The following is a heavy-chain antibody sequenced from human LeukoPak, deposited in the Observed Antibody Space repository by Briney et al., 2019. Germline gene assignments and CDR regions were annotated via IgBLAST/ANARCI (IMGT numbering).Heavy chain of an antibody. J-gene: IGHJ4*02. D-gene: IGHD3-10*01. CDR3: AREVYGSGSSYYFDY. CDR1: GGSISSSNW. Sequence: SETLSLTCAVSGGSISSSNWWSWVRQPPGKGLEWIGEIYHSGSTNYNPSLKSRVTISVDKSKNQFSLKLNSVTAADTAVYYCAREVYGSGSSYYFDYWGQGTLVTVPS. CDR2: IYHSGST. V-gene: IGHV4-4*02.